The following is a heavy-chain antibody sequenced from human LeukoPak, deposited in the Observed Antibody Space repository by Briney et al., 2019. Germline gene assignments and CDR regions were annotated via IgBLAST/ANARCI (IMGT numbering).Heavy chain of an antibody. Sequence: PSETLSLTCTVSGGSINSYYWSWIRQPPGKGLEYIGYIYYSGTTNYNPSLKRRLSISIDTSKNQFSLKLSSVTAADTAVYYCAAGPRYISGYYRSFDYWGQGTLVTVSS. CDR3: AAGPRYISGYYRSFDY. D-gene: IGHD3-22*01. J-gene: IGHJ4*02. V-gene: IGHV4-59*01. CDR1: GGSINSYY. CDR2: IYYSGTT.